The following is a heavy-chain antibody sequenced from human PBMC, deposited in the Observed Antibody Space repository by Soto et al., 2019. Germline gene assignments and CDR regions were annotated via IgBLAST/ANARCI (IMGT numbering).Heavy chain of an antibody. CDR1: GGSISSYY. D-gene: IGHD3-3*02. CDR3: ARSPPARHFLVDY. Sequence: PSETLSLTCTVSGGSISSYYWSWIRQPPGKGLEWIGYIYYSGSTNYNPSLKSRVTISVDTSKNQFSLKLSSVTAADTAVYYCARSPPARHFLVDYWGQGTLVTVSS. J-gene: IGHJ4*02. V-gene: IGHV4-59*01. CDR2: IYYSGST.